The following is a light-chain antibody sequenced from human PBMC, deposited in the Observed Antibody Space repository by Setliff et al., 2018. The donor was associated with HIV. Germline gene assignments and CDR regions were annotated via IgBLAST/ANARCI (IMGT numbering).Light chain of an antibody. J-gene: IGLJ1*01. V-gene: IGLV3-21*04. Sequence: SSELTQPPSVSVAPGKTARITCGGNNIGSKGVNWYQQKPGQAPVSVIYSDSDRPSGIPERFSGSNSGNTATLTISRVEVGDEADYYCQVWDIGSDHYVFGTGTKVTVL. CDR3: QVWDIGSDHYV. CDR1: NIGSKG. CDR2: SDS.